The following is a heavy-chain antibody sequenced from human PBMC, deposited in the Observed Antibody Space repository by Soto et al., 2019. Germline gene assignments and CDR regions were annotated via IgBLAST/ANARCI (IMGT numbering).Heavy chain of an antibody. V-gene: IGHV3-30*18. Sequence: SLRLSCAVYGFTFSNYGMHWVRQAPGKGLEWVALISDDGTNKYFVDSVKGRFTIPRDTSKNMLYLQMNRLRAEDTAVYYCAKDYLGSSKAFDIWGRGTVVTVSS. J-gene: IGHJ3*02. CDR1: GFTFSNYG. CDR3: AKDYLGSSKAFDI. D-gene: IGHD2-2*01. CDR2: ISDDGTNK.